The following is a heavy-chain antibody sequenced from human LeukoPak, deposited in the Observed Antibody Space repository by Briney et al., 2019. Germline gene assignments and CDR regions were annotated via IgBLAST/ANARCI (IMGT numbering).Heavy chain of an antibody. V-gene: IGHV5-51*01. CDR1: GYTFTNYW. J-gene: IGHJ5*02. CDR3: ARRAPSQIWFDP. CDR2: IYPGDSDT. Sequence: ASVKVSCQGSGYTFTNYWIGEVRQTPGKGLELMGIIYPGDSDTRYSPSFQSQVTISADKSISTAYLQWSSLKASDAAIYYCARRAPSQIWFDPWRQGTLATVSS.